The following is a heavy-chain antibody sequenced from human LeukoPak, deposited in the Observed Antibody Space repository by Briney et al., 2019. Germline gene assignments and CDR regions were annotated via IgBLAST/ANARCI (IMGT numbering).Heavy chain of an antibody. J-gene: IGHJ4*02. D-gene: IGHD6-19*01. Sequence: GGSLRLSCAASGFTFSTYSMNWVRQAPGKGLEWVSSISGGSSYISYADSGKGRYTISRDNAKTSLYLQMNGLRREDTAVYYCAGGRLGSSGWLSIDYWGQGTLVTVPS. V-gene: IGHV3-21*01. CDR3: AGGRLGSSGWLSIDY. CDR2: ISGGSSYI. CDR1: GFTFSTYS.